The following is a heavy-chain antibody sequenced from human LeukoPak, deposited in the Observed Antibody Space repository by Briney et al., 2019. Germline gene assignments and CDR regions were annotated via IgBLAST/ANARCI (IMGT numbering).Heavy chain of an antibody. CDR3: ARDVAGARSY. Sequence: GGSLRLSCAASGSTFSSYWMTWVRQAPGKELLWVSRIDTDGRTTNYADSVKGRFTIYRDNVQNTLYLQMNSLTAEDTAVYYCARDVAGARSYWGQGALVSVSS. CDR2: IDTDGRTT. J-gene: IGHJ4*02. V-gene: IGHV3-74*01. CDR1: GSTFSSYW. D-gene: IGHD3-10*01.